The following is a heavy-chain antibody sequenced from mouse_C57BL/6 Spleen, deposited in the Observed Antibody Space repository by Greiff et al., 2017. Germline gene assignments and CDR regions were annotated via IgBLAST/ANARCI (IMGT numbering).Heavy chain of an antibody. CDR3: ARAHYYGSSSHWYFDV. CDR1: GYSITSGYY. D-gene: IGHD1-1*01. V-gene: IGHV3-6*01. Sequence: EVKLQESGPGLVKPSQSLSLTCSVTGYSITSGYYWNWIRQFPGNKLEWMGYISYDGSNNYNPSLKNRISITRDTSKNQFFLKLNSVTTEDTATYYGARAHYYGSSSHWYFDVWGTGTTVTVSS. CDR2: ISYDGSN. J-gene: IGHJ1*03.